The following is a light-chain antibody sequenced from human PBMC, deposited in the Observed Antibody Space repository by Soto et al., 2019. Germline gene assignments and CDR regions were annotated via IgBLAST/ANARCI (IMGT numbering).Light chain of an antibody. V-gene: IGKV3-15*01. CDR3: QQYGGSPRT. J-gene: IGKJ1*01. CDR1: QSVFSS. CDR2: GAA. Sequence: EIVMTQSPATLSVSLGERVTLSCRASQSVFSSLAWYQQKPGQAPRLLIYGAATRPIGIPARFSGSGSGTEFTLTISSLQSEDFAVYYCQQYGGSPRTFGQGTKVEVK.